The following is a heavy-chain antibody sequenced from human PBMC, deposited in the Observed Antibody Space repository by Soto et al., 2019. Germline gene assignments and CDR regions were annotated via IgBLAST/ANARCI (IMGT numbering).Heavy chain of an antibody. Sequence: GGSLRLSCAASGFTFSSYAMSWVRQAPGKGLEWVALVSYDGSHKYYADSVQGRFSISRDNSKNTLQLQMNSLRVDDSAMYYCARDPTMVRGAAPSHWGQGTLVTVSS. V-gene: IGHV3-30*03. CDR2: VSYDGSHK. J-gene: IGHJ4*02. D-gene: IGHD3-10*01. CDR3: ARDPTMVRGAAPSH. CDR1: GFTFSSYA.